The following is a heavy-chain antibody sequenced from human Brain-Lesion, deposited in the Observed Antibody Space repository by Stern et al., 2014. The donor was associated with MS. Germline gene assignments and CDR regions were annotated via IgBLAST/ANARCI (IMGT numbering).Heavy chain of an antibody. Sequence: VQLVQSGAEVKKPGASVKVSCKTSGYIFTGYYIHWVRQAPGPGLEWMAWIHPNTGGTKYAQKFQGRVTMSRDTSISTAYVELSSLTSDDTAVYYCARDQRGITIFGVVTDYYYLGMDVWGQGTTVTVSS. J-gene: IGHJ6*02. CDR3: ARDQRGITIFGVVTDYYYLGMDV. V-gene: IGHV1-2*02. CDR1: GYIFTGYY. D-gene: IGHD3-3*01. CDR2: IHPNTGGT.